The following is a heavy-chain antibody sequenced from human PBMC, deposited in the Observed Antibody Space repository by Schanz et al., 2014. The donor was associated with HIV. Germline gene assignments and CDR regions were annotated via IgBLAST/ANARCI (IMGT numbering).Heavy chain of an antibody. J-gene: IGHJ6*02. CDR3: ARDRMTANWKNGMDV. D-gene: IGHD2-21*02. V-gene: IGHV3-23*01. Sequence: EVQVLESGGDLVQPGGSLRLSCAASGFTFSSYAMSWVRQAPGKGLEWVSVISGSGISTYYADSVKGRFTISRDNSKNTLYLQMNSLRAEDRAVYYCARDRMTANWKNGMDVWGQGTTVTVSS. CDR2: ISGSGIST. CDR1: GFTFSSYA.